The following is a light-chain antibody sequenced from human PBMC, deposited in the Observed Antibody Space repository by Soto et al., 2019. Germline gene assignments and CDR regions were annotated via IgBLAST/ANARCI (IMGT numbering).Light chain of an antibody. J-gene: IGKJ3*01. V-gene: IGKV1-39*01. CDR3: QQTYNTPVT. Sequence: DIQMTQAPASLSACVGDRVTITCRASQSISGYLNWYLQKPGKAPKHLIYSTSTLQSGVPSRFTGSGSETNFTLTISSLQPEAFATYYCQQTYNTPVTFGPGTKVAI. CDR2: STS. CDR1: QSISGY.